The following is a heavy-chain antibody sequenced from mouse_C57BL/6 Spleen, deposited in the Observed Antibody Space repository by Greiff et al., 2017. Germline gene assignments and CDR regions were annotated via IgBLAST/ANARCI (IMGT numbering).Heavy chain of an antibody. V-gene: IGHV1-64*01. CDR2: IHPNSGST. J-gene: IGHJ2*01. Sequence: VQLQQSGAELVKPGASVKLSCKASGYTFTSYWMHWVKQRPGQGLEWIGMIHPNSGSTNYNEKFKSKATLTVEKSSSTAYMQLSSLTSEDSAVYYCAREAYYSNYGLYWGQGTTLTVSS. CDR3: AREAYYSNYGLY. D-gene: IGHD2-5*01. CDR1: GYTFTSYW.